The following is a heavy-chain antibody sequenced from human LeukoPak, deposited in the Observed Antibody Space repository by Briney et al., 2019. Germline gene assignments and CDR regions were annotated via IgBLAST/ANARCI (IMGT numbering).Heavy chain of an antibody. CDR3: ARGRGFFGVVIYYYYYMDV. V-gene: IGHV1-8*01. D-gene: IGHD3-3*01. CDR2: MNPNSGNT. Sequence: GASVKVSCKASGYTFTSYDINWVRQATGQGLEWMGWMNPNSGNTGYAQKFQGRVTMTRNTSISTAYMELSSLRSEDTAVYYCARGRGFFGVVIYYYYYMDVWGKGTTVTVSS. CDR1: GYTFTSYD. J-gene: IGHJ6*03.